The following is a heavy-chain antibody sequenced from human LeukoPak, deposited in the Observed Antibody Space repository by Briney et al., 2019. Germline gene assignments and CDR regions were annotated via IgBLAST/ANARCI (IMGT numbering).Heavy chain of an antibody. CDR1: RGSISSYY. CDR3: ARGCITIFGVVTPHFDY. V-gene: IGHV4-59*01. D-gene: IGHD3-3*01. J-gene: IGHJ4*02. Sequence: SETLSLTCTVSRGSISSYYWSWIRQSPGKGLEWIGYIDKSGSTNSNPSLKSRVTMSVDTSKNQFSLRLTSVTAADTALYYCARGCITIFGVVTPHFDYWGQGTLVTVSS. CDR2: IDKSGST.